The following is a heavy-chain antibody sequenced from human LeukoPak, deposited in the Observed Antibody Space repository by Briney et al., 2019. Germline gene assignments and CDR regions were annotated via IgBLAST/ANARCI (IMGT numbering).Heavy chain of an antibody. CDR1: GFTFSSYA. V-gene: IGHV3-23*01. CDR2: ISGSGGST. Sequence: GGSLRLSCAASGFTFSSYAMSWVRQAPGKGLEWVSAISGSGGSTYYADSVKGRFTISRDNSKNTLYLQMNSLRAEDTAVYYCAKDGSLRFLEWLFDWGQGTLVTVSA. CDR3: AKDGSLRFLEWLFD. D-gene: IGHD3-3*01. J-gene: IGHJ4*02.